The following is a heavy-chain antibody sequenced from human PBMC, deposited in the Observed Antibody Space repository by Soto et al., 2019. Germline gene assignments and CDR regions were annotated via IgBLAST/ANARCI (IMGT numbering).Heavy chain of an antibody. CDR1: GGSFSGYY. D-gene: IGHD3-9*01. V-gene: IGHV4-34*01. CDR2: INHSGST. CDR3: ARGSSPYYDILTGLFDV. J-gene: IGHJ6*04. Sequence: SETLSLTCAVYGGSFSGYYWSWIRQPPGKGLEWIGEINHSGSTNYNPSLKSRVTISVDTSKNQFSLKLSSVTAVDTAVYYCARGSSPYYDILTGLFDVWGKGTTVTVSS.